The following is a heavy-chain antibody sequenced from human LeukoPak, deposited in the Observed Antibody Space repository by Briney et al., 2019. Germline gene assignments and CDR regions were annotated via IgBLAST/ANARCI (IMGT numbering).Heavy chain of an antibody. Sequence: GGSLRLSWAASGFTFSTYNMNWVRQAPGKGLEWVSFITSSSSSMDYADSVKGRFTISRDNSKNTLYLQMNSLRAEDTAVYYCAKETQYYYDSSGYYSGVVTDYWGQGTLVTVSS. CDR1: GFTFSTYN. V-gene: IGHV3-48*01. CDR2: ITSSSSSM. D-gene: IGHD3-22*01. CDR3: AKETQYYYDSSGYYSGVVTDY. J-gene: IGHJ4*02.